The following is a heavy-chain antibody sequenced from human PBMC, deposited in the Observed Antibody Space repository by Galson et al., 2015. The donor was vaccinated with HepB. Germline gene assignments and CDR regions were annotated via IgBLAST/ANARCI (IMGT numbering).Heavy chain of an antibody. Sequence: SETLSLTCTVSGGSISSYYWSWIRQPAGKGLEWIGRIYTSGSTNYNPSLKSRVTMSVDTSKNQFSLELSSVTAADTAVYYCARDIVVVPAANRNWFDPWGQGTLVTVSS. V-gene: IGHV4-4*07. J-gene: IGHJ5*02. CDR3: ARDIVVVPAANRNWFDP. CDR2: IYTSGST. D-gene: IGHD2-2*01. CDR1: GGSISSYY.